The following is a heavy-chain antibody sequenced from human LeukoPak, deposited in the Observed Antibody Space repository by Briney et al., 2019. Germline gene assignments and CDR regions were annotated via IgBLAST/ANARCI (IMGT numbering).Heavy chain of an antibody. D-gene: IGHD3-16*02. V-gene: IGHV3-74*01. CDR2: INSDGSST. CDR3: ASSWGSYRYLRH. J-gene: IGHJ4*02. CDR1: GFTFSSYW. Sequence: PGGSLRLSCAASGFTFSSYWMHWVRQAPGKGLVWVSRINSDGSSTSYADSVKGRFTISRDNAKNTLYLQMNSLRAEDTAVYYCASSWGSYRYLRHWGQGTLVTVSS.